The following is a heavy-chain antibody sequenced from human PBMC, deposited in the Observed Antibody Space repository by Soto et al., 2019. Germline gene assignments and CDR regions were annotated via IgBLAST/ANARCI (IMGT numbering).Heavy chain of an antibody. Sequence: GGSFRLSCAASGFTFRSYWMHWVRQAPGKGLVWVSRINGDGSSTSYADSVKGRFTISRDNAKNTLYLQMNSLRAEDTAVHYCVIDRGINDPNRFAYRARGTPDPVS. D-gene: IGHD3-10*01. J-gene: IGHJ1*01. V-gene: IGHV3-74*01. CDR1: GFTFRSYW. CDR3: VIDRGINDPNRFAY. CDR2: INGDGSST.